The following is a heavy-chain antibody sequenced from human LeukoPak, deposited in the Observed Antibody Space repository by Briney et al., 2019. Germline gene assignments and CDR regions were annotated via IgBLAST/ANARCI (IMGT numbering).Heavy chain of an antibody. CDR2: IKSDVSST. CDR1: SFTFSPYW. Sequence: GGSLRLSGAASSFTFSPYWMHRVRQAPGHGLVWSSRIKSDVSSTSYADSVKGRFTTARDNAKNTLYLQMNSLRAEDTAVYYCARETYYAMDVWGQGTTVTVS. CDR3: ARETYYAMDV. V-gene: IGHV3-74*01. J-gene: IGHJ6*02.